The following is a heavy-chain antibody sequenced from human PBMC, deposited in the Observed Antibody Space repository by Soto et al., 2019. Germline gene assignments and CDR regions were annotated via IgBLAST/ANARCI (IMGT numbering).Heavy chain of an antibody. CDR3: ARGPHYYDSSGYYSYRGIDY. CDR2: INHSGST. Sequence: SETLSLTCAVSGGSISSGGYYWSWIRQPPGKGLEWIGEINHSGSTNYNPSLKSRVTISVDTSKNQFSLKLSSVTAADTAVYYCARGPHYYDSSGYYSYRGIDYWGQGTLVTVSS. J-gene: IGHJ4*02. D-gene: IGHD3-22*01. CDR1: GGSISSGGYY. V-gene: IGHV4-34*01.